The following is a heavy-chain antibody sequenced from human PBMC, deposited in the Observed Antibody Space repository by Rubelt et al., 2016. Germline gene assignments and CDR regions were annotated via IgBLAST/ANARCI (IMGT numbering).Heavy chain of an antibody. Sequence: KGLEWVSYISSSGSTIYYADSVKGRFTISRDNAKNTLYLQMNSLRAEDTAVYYCAKDHTYYFDYWGQGTLVTVSS. D-gene: IGHD3-16*01. CDR2: ISSSGSTI. J-gene: IGHJ4*02. CDR3: AKDHTYYFDY. V-gene: IGHV3-11*04.